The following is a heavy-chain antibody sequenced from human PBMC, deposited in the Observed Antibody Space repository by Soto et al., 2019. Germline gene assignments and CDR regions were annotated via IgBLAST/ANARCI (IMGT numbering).Heavy chain of an antibody. V-gene: IGHV3-23*01. D-gene: IGHD6-13*01. CDR1: GFTLSSCA. Sequence: GGSLRLSCAASGFTLSSCAMGWVRQAPGKGLEWVSDIIDSGASTYYADSVKGRFTISRDNSKNTLYLQIHTLRAEDTAVYYCAKVSSSWYAGFFDLWGQGTLVTVSS. CDR3: AKVSSSWYAGFFDL. J-gene: IGHJ4*02. CDR2: IIDSGAST.